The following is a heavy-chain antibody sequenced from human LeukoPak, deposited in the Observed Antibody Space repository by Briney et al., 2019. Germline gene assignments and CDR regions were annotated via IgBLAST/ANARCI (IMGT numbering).Heavy chain of an antibody. CDR3: ARVSMLVYFDY. CDR1: GFTFSSYE. Sequence: GGSLRLSCAASGFTFSSYEMNWVRQAPGKGLERVSYISSSGSAMYYADSVKGRFTISRDNAKNSLFLLMNSLRAEDTAVYYCARVSMLVYFDYWGQGTLVTVSS. CDR2: ISSSGSAM. V-gene: IGHV3-48*03. D-gene: IGHD6-13*01. J-gene: IGHJ4*02.